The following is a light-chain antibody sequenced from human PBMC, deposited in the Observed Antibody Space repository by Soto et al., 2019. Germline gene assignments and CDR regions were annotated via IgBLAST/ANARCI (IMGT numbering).Light chain of an antibody. V-gene: IGKV2-28*01. Sequence: LTQSPSSLSGSVGDRLTMTCRASHSLLHNNKFNYLDWYLQKPGQSPQLLIYLGSYRASGVPDRFSGSGSGTDFTLKISRVEAEDVGVYYCMQTLQNYITFGQGTRLEI. CDR3: MQTLQNYIT. CDR2: LGS. J-gene: IGKJ5*01. CDR1: HSLLHNNKFNY.